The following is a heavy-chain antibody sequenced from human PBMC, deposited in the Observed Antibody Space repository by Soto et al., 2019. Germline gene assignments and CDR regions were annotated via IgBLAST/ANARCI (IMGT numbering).Heavy chain of an antibody. CDR2: INPNSGGT. CDR3: ARDRGDGGYYYYGMDV. V-gene: IGHV1-2*04. Sequence: ASVKVSCKASGYTFTGYYMHWVRQAPGQGLEWMGWINPNSGGTNYAQKFQGWVTMTRDTSISTAYMELSRLRSDDTAVYYCARDRGDGGYYYYGMDVWGQGTTVTVSS. CDR1: GYTFTGYY. J-gene: IGHJ6*02. D-gene: IGHD3-10*01.